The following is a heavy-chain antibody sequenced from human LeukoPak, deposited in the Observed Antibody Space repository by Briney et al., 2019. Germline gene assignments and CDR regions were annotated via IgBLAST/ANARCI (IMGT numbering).Heavy chain of an antibody. CDR2: ISSSGSTI. V-gene: IGHV3-11*01. CDR3: ARDSSKGSGWQDEPHGAFDI. CDR1: GFTFSDYY. J-gene: IGHJ3*02. Sequence: QTGGSLRLSCAASGFTFSDYYMSWIRQAPGKGLEWVSYISSSGSTIYYADSVKGRFTISRDNAKNSLYLQMNSLRAEDTAVYYCARDSSKGSGWQDEPHGAFDIWGQGTMVTVSS. D-gene: IGHD6-19*01.